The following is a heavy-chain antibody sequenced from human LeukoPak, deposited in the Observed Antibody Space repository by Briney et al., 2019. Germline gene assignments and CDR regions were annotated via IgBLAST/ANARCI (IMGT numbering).Heavy chain of an antibody. J-gene: IGHJ4*02. CDR1: GFTFSSYG. V-gene: IGHV3-33*06. Sequence: PGGSLRLSCAASGFTFSSYGMRWVRQAPGKGLEWVAVIWYDGSNKYYADSVKGRFTISRDNSKNTLYLQMNSLRAEDTAVYYCAKDGRPYGSRSPNYFDYWGQGTLVTVSS. CDR3: AKDGRPYGSRSPNYFDY. D-gene: IGHD3-10*01. CDR2: IWYDGSNK.